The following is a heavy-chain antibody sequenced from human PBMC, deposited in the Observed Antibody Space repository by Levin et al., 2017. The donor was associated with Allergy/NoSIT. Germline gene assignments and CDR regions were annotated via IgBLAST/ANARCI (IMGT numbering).Heavy chain of an antibody. CDR3: AKGILTGYLSALNYYYGMDV. CDR1: GYSFTSYW. Sequence: GESLKISCKGSGYSFTSYWISWVRQMPGKGLEWMGRIDPSDSYTNYSPSFQGHVTISADKSISTAYLQWSSLKASDTAMYYCAKGILTGYLSALNYYYGMDVWGQGTTVTVSS. CDR2: IDPSDSYT. J-gene: IGHJ6*02. D-gene: IGHD3-9*01. V-gene: IGHV5-10-1*01.